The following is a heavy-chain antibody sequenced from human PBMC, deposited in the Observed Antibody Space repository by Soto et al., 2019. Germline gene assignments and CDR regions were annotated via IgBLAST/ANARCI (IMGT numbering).Heavy chain of an antibody. D-gene: IGHD5-18*01. CDR2: ITTSSSYI. J-gene: IGHJ4*02. Sequence: GGSLRLSCAASGFTFSSYSMNWVRQAPGKGLEWVSSITTSSSYIYYADSVKGRFTISRDNAKNSLYLQMNSLRAEDTAVYYCASSRGYRFDYWGQGTLVTVSS. CDR1: GFTFSSYS. V-gene: IGHV3-21*01. CDR3: ASSRGYRFDY.